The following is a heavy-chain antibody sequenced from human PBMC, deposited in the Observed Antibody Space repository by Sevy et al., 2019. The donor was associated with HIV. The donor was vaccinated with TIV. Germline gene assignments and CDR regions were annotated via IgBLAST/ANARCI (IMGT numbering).Heavy chain of an antibody. D-gene: IGHD2-21*02. Sequence: GGSLRLSCAGSGFTFSNAWMTWVRQAPGKGLEWVGHIKSKTDGGTTEYAAPVKGRFTISRDDSKDTLYLQMNNLKSEDTAVYYCTTRVREVVTAIPLVMDVWGQGTTVTVSS. CDR3: TTRVREVVTAIPLVMDV. CDR2: IKSKTDGGTT. J-gene: IGHJ6*02. CDR1: GFTFSNAW. V-gene: IGHV3-15*01.